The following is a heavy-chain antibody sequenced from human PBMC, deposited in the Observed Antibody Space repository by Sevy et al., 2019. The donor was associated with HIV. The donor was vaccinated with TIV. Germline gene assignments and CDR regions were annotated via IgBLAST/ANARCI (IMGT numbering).Heavy chain of an antibody. D-gene: IGHD3-10*01. J-gene: IGHJ6*02. CDR3: AKGVYYGSGSHLSGMDV. Sequence: GGSLRLSCAASGFTFSSYAMSWLRQAPGKGLEWVSAISGSGGSTYYADSVKGRFTISRDNSKNTLYLQMNSLRAEDTAVYYCAKGVYYGSGSHLSGMDVWGQGTTVTVSS. CDR2: ISGSGGST. CDR1: GFTFSSYA. V-gene: IGHV3-23*01.